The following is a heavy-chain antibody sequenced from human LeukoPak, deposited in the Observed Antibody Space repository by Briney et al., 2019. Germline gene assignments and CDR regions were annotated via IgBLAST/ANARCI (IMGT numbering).Heavy chain of an antibody. V-gene: IGHV3-21*01. J-gene: IGHJ3*02. Sequence: PGGSLRLSCAASGFTFSSYSMNWVRQAPGKGLEWVSSISSSSNYIYYADSVKGRFTISRDNAKNSLYLQMNSLRAEDTAVYYCASGWYPKGGAFDIWGQGTMVTVSS. D-gene: IGHD6-19*01. CDR3: ASGWYPKGGAFDI. CDR1: GFTFSSYS. CDR2: ISSSSNYI.